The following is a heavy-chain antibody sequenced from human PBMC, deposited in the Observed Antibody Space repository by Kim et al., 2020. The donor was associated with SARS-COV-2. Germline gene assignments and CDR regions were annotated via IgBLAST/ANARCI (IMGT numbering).Heavy chain of an antibody. D-gene: IGHD3-22*01. CDR1: GFSFSNYG. V-gene: IGHV3-21*01. CDR2: ITRTGLPSH. Sequence: GGSLRLSCAASGFSFSNYGMSWVRQAPGKGLQWVSAITRTGLPSHKLRTIGSAHVCTPVNNAHLLYRHMHGMKAEDTAVYYCARDRLDYYDSSRAFDIWG. J-gene: IGHJ3*02. CDR3: ARDRLDYYDSSRAFDI.